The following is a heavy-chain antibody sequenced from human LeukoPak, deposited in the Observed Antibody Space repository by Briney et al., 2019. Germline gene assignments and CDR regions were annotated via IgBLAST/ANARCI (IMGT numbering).Heavy chain of an antibody. CDR1: GFTFSSYS. V-gene: IGHV3-21*01. CDR2: ISSSSSYI. J-gene: IGHJ3*02. D-gene: IGHD6-13*01. Sequence: PGRSLRLSCAASGFTFSSYSMNWVRQAPGKGLEWVSSISSSSSYIYYADSVKGRFTISRDNAKNSLYLQMNSLRAEDTAVYYCARGRDSSSWYLAFDIWGQGTMVTVSS. CDR3: ARGRDSSSWYLAFDI.